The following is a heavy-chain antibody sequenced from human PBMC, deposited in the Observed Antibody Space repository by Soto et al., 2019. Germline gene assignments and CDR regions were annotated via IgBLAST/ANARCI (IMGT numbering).Heavy chain of an antibody. Sequence: ASVKVSCKASGGTFSSYAISWVRQATGQGLEWMGGIIPIFGTANYAQKFQGRVTITADESTSTAYMELSSLRSEDTAVYYCAREIAVAGMKYFDYWGQGTLVTVSS. CDR1: GGTFSSYA. V-gene: IGHV1-69*13. D-gene: IGHD6-19*01. CDR3: AREIAVAGMKYFDY. CDR2: IIPIFGTA. J-gene: IGHJ4*02.